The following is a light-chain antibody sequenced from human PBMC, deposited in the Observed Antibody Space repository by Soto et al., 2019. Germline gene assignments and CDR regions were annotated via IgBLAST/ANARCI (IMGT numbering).Light chain of an antibody. J-gene: IGLJ1*01. CDR2: EVS. CDR3: SSYAGSNSYV. V-gene: IGLV2-8*01. Sequence: QSLLTQPPCASVSPGQSVTISFSGTTGEGGGYNYISWYQQHPGKAPNLMIHEVSTRPSGVPDRFPGSKSGNTASLTVSELQAEDEADYSCSSYAGSNSYVVGAGTKVTV. CDR1: TGEGGGYNY.